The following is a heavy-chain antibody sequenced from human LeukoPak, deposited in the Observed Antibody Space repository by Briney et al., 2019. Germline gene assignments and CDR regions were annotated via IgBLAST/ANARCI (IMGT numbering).Heavy chain of an antibody. D-gene: IGHD6-13*01. CDR2: ISYDGSNK. CDR1: GFTFSSYA. CDR3: ARGYSSSWYSSAFDI. J-gene: IGHJ3*02. V-gene: IGHV3-30-3*01. Sequence: GGSLRLSCAASGFTFSSYAMHWVRQAPGKGLEWVAAISYDGSNKYYADSVKGRFTISRDNSKNTLYLQMNSLRAEDTAVYYCARGYSSSWYSSAFDIWGQGTMVTVSS.